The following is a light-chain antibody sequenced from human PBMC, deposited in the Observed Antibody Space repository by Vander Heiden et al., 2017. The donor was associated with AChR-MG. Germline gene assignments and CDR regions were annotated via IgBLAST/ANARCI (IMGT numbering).Light chain of an antibody. Sequence: QLVLTQSPSASASLGASVKLTCTLSSGHSSYAIAWHQQQPEKGPRYLMTLNSDGSHSKGDGIPDRFSGSSSGAARYLTISSLQSEDEAYYYCQTWGTGTVVFGGGTKLTVL. CDR1: SGHSSYA. CDR3: QTWGTGTVV. CDR2: LNSDGSH. V-gene: IGLV4-69*01. J-gene: IGLJ2*01.